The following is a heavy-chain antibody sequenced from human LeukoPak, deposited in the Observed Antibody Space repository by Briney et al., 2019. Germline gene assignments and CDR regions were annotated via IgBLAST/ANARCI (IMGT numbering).Heavy chain of an antibody. Sequence: GGSLRLSCAASGFTFSDYYMSWIRQAPGKGLEWVSYISSSGSTIYYADSVKGRFTISRDNAKNSLYLQMNSLRAEDTAVYYCARDPSNLYGDYGWFDPWGQGTLVTVSS. CDR1: GFTFSDYY. CDR3: ARDPSNLYGDYGWFDP. D-gene: IGHD4-17*01. CDR2: ISSSGSTI. J-gene: IGHJ5*02. V-gene: IGHV3-11*01.